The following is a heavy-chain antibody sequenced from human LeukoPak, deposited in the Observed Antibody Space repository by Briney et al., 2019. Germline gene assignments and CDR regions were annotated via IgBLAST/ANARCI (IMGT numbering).Heavy chain of an antibody. J-gene: IGHJ4*02. CDR2: IYGGGVT. CDR3: ARSVGTNWSYFFDY. V-gene: IGHV4-59*01. CDR1: GGSISSFH. D-gene: IGHD3-3*01. Sequence: SETLSLTCTVSGGSISSFHWNWLRQSPGRGLEWIGYIYGGGVTNYTPSLRLRVTMSIDTSKNKFSLNLKSVTAEDTAVYYCARSVGTNWSYFFDYWGQGTLVTVSS.